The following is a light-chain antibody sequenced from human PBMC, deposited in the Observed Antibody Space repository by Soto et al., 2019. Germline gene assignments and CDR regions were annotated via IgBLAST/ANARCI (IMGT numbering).Light chain of an antibody. V-gene: IGLV2-23*02. J-gene: IGLJ1*01. CDR1: GSDVGAYNL. CDR2: EVN. CDR3: CSYAGTVAYV. Sequence: QSALTQPASVSGSPGQSITISCAGTGSDVGAYNLVSWYQQHPGKAPKLNICEVNTRPSEISNRFSGSKSGDTASLTISGLQAEDEADYFCCSYAGTVAYVFGTGTKVTVL.